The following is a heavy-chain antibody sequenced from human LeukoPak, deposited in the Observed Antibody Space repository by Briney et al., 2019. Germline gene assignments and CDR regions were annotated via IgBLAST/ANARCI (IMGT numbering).Heavy chain of an antibody. D-gene: IGHD3-22*01. CDR1: GGSLSSGGYY. CDR3: AREAQPTYYYDSSGYYFDY. J-gene: IGHJ4*02. V-gene: IGHV4-31*03. CDR2: IYYSGST. Sequence: PSQTLSLTCTVSGGSLSSGGYYWSWIRQHPGKGLEWIGYIYYSGSTYYNPSLKSRVTISVDTSKNQFSLKLSSVTAADTAVYYCAREAQPTYYYDSSGYYFDYWGQGTLVTVSS.